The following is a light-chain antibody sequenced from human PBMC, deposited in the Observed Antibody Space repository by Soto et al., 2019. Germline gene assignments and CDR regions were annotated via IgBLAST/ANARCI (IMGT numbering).Light chain of an antibody. V-gene: IGLV1-47*01. CDR1: SSNIGSSY. CDR3: AAWDDSLSGYV. J-gene: IGLJ1*01. Sequence: QSVLTQPPSASGTPGQRVTISCSGSSSNIGSSYVYWYQQVPGTAPKLLIYRNNQRPSGVPDRVSGSKSGTSASLAISGLRSEDEADYYCAAWDDSLSGYVFGTGTKLTVL. CDR2: RNN.